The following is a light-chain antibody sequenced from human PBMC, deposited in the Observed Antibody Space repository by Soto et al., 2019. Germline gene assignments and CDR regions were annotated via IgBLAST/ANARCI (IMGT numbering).Light chain of an antibody. J-gene: IGKJ4*01. CDR3: QQVSGYPLN. Sequence: TQSPATLSVSPGETVTLSCRASQSVGTNLAWYQQGPGKAPKLLIYAASTLQSGVPSRFSGSTSGTEFTLTISSLQPEDFATYYCQQVSGYPLNFGGGTKVDIK. CDR1: QSVGTN. CDR2: AAS. V-gene: IGKV1-9*01.